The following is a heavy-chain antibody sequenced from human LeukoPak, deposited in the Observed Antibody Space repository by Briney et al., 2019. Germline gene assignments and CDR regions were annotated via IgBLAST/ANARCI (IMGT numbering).Heavy chain of an antibody. V-gene: IGHV4-39*01. Sequence: SETLSLTCTVSGGSISSSSYYWGWIRQPPGKGLEWFGSIYYSGSTYYNPSLKSRVTISVDTSKNQFSLKLSSVTAADTAVYYCARRDYYYYGMDVWGQGTTVTVSS. CDR1: GGSISSSSYY. CDR2: IYYSGST. CDR3: ARRDYYYYGMDV. J-gene: IGHJ6*02.